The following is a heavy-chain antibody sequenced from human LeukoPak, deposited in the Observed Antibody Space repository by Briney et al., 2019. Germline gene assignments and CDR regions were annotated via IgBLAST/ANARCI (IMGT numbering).Heavy chain of an antibody. Sequence: PGGSLRLSCAASGFTFSDYGMNWVRQAPGRGLEWVSYISSSSRTIYYADSVKGRFTISRDKAKNSLYLQMSNLRAEDTAVYFCARGGGLDVWGQGATVTVSS. J-gene: IGHJ6*02. V-gene: IGHV3-48*01. D-gene: IGHD3-16*01. CDR1: GFTFSDYG. CDR2: ISSSSRTI. CDR3: ARGGGLDV.